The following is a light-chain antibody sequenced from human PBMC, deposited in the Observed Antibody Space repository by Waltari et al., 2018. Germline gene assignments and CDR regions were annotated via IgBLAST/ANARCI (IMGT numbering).Light chain of an antibody. V-gene: IGLV3-1*01. CDR2: QDS. CDR1: KLGNKY. J-gene: IGLJ2*01. CDR3: QAWDSITVV. Sequence: SYELTQPPSVSVSPGQTASITCSGDKLGNKYACWYQQKPGQSPVLVIYQDSRRPSGIPERFSGSNSGNTATLTISGTQAMDEADYFCQAWDSITVVFGGGT.